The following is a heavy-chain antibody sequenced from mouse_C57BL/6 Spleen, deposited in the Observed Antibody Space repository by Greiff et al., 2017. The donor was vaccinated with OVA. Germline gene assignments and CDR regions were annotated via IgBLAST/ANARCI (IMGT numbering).Heavy chain of an antibody. CDR3: ASHPGYAMDY. CDR2: IWSGGST. CDR1: GFSLTSYG. V-gene: IGHV2-4*01. Sequence: VQRVESGPGLVQPSQSLSITCTVSGFSLTSYGVHWVRQPPGKGLEWLGVIWSGGSTDYTAAFISRLSISKDNSKSQVFFKMNSLQADDTAIYYCASHPGYAMDYWGQGTSVTVSS. J-gene: IGHJ4*01.